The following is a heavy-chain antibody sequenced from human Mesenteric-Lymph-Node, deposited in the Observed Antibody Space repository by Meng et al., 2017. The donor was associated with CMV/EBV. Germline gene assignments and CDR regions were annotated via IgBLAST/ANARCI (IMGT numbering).Heavy chain of an antibody. CDR3: ARLGYDSWSGLKGMDV. CDR2: INGDGSST. V-gene: IGHV3-74*01. D-gene: IGHD3-3*01. J-gene: IGHJ6*02. Sequence: GGSLRLSCAASGFTFRSYWMHWVRQTPGRGLAWVSRINGDGSSTAYADSVRGRFSISRDNAQNTVYLQMNSLRAEDTAVYYCARLGYDSWSGLKGMDVWGQGTTVTVSS. CDR1: GFTFRSYW.